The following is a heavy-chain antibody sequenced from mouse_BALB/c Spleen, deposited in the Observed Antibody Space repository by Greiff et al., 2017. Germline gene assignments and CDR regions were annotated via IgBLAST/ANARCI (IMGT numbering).Heavy chain of an antibody. CDR3: TRVGSSYGWFAY. V-gene: IGHV1-15*01. D-gene: IGHD1-1*01. Sequence: QVQLKQSGAELVRPGASVTLSCKASGYTFTDYEMHWVKQTPVHGLEWIGAIDPETGGTAYNQKFKGKATLTADKSSSTAYMELRSLTSEDSAVYYCTRVGSSYGWFAYWGQGTLVTVSA. J-gene: IGHJ3*01. CDR2: IDPETGGT. CDR1: GYTFTDYE.